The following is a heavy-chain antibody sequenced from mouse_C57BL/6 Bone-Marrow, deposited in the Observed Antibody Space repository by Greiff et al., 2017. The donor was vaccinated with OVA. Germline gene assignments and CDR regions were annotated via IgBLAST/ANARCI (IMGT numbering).Heavy chain of an antibody. J-gene: IGHJ2*01. V-gene: IGHV1-18*01. Sequence: VQLQQSGPELVKPGASVKIPCKASGYTFTDYNMDWVKQSHGKSLEWIGDFNPNNGGTIYNQKFKGKATLTVDKSSSTAYMELRSLTSEDTAVYYCARGLGYHYGRNFDYWGQGTTLTVSS. CDR1: GYTFTDYN. CDR2: FNPNNGGT. D-gene: IGHD2-4*01. CDR3: ARGLGYHYGRNFDY.